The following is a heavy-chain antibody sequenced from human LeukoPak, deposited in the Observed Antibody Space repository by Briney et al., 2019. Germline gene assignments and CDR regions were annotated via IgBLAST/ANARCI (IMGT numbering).Heavy chain of an antibody. D-gene: IGHD2-15*01. CDR1: GFTFSSYA. Sequence: QPGGSLRLSCAASGFTFSSYAMSWVRQAPGKGLEWVSAISGSGGSTYYADSVKGRFTMSRDNTKNSLYLQMNSLRAGDTAVYYCARLPYYSMDVWGQGTTVTVSS. J-gene: IGHJ6*02. CDR3: ARLPYYSMDV. V-gene: IGHV3-23*01. CDR2: ISGSGGST.